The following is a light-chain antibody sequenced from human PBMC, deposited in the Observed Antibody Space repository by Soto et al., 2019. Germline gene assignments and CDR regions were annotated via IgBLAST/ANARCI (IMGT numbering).Light chain of an antibody. J-gene: IGKJ4*01. Sequence: ENVLTQSPGTLSLSPGERATLSCRASQSVSSSYLAWYQQKPGQAPRLLIYGASIRATGIPDRFSGSGSGTDFTLTISRLEPEDFAVYYCHQYDSSPLTFGGGTKVEIK. CDR1: QSVSSSY. CDR2: GAS. CDR3: HQYDSSPLT. V-gene: IGKV3-20*01.